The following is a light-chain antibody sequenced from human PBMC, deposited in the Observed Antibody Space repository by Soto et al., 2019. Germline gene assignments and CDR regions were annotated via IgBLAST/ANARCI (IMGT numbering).Light chain of an antibody. CDR1: QGISNY. J-gene: IGKJ2*01. V-gene: IGKV1-17*03. CDR3: LQHNSYPRDT. CDR2: AAS. Sequence: DIQMTQSPSAMSASVGDRVTITCRASQGISNYLAWFQQKPGNVPKRLIYAASSLQSGVPSRFSGSGSGTEFTLTISSLQAEDFATYYCLQHNSYPRDTFGQGTKLEIK.